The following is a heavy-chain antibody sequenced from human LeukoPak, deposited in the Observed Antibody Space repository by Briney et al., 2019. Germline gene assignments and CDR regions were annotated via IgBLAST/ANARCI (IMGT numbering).Heavy chain of an antibody. V-gene: IGHV3-64*01. D-gene: IGHD5-18*01. Sequence: PGGSLRLSCAASGFTFSSYAMHWVRQAPGKGLEYVSGINSNGGSTYHTNSVKGRFTISRDNSKNTLYLQMGSLRAEDMAVYYCARRWPARDTVMVSTMIKWYFDLWGRGTLVTVSS. CDR1: GFTFSSYA. CDR3: ARRWPARDTVMVSTMIKWYFDL. CDR2: INSNGGST. J-gene: IGHJ2*01.